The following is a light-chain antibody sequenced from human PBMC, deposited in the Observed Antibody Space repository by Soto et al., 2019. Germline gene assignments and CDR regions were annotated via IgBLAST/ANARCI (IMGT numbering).Light chain of an antibody. V-gene: IGKV3-20*01. J-gene: IGKJ1*01. CDR3: QQYGSSPPWT. CDR2: GAP. Sequence: LQQSLGTLSFKPGERPTLSCTAIQSVSSSYLAWYQQNPGQAPRLLIYGAPSRATGIPDRFSGSVSVTGFTLTISRLEPEDFAVYYCQQYGSSPPWTFGQGTKVDI. CDR1: QSVSSSY.